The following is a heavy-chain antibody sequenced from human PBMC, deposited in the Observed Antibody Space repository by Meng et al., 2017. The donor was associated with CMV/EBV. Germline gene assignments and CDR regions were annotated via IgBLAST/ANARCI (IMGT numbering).Heavy chain of an antibody. CDR3: ARGRGVVPAAIVQNWFDP. J-gene: IGHJ5*02. CDR2: MNPNSGNT. Sequence: ASVKVSCKASGYTFTSYDINWVRQATGQGLEWMGWMNPNSGNTGYAQKFQGRVTMTRNTSISTAYMELSSLRSEDTAVYYCARGRGVVPAAIVQNWFDPWGQRTLVTVSS. D-gene: IGHD2-2*01. V-gene: IGHV1-8*01. CDR1: GYTFTSYD.